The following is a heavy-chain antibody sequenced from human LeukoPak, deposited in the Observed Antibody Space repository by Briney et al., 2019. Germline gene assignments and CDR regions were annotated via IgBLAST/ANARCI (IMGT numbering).Heavy chain of an antibody. CDR2: INPNSGGT. CDR3: ARWGREYYDSSGFIDY. J-gene: IGHJ4*02. Sequence: ASVKVSCKASGGTFSNSAISWVRQAPGQGLEWMGWINPNSGGTNYAQKFQGRVTMTRDTSISTAYMELSRLRSDDTAVYYCARWGREYYDSSGFIDYWGQGTLVTVSS. D-gene: IGHD3-22*01. V-gene: IGHV1-2*02. CDR1: GGTFSNSA.